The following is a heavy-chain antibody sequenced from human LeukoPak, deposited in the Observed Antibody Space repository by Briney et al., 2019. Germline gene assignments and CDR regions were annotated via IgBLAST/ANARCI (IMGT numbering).Heavy chain of an antibody. J-gene: IGHJ3*02. D-gene: IGHD1-26*01. Sequence: GGSLRLSCAASGFTFSDYYMSWIRQAPGKGLEWVSHISSSGSNIYYADSVKGRFTISRDNAKNSLYLQMNSLRAEDTAVYYCAKDLSGSYPHDAFDIWGQGTMVTVSS. CDR2: ISSSGSNI. CDR3: AKDLSGSYPHDAFDI. CDR1: GFTFSDYY. V-gene: IGHV3-11*01.